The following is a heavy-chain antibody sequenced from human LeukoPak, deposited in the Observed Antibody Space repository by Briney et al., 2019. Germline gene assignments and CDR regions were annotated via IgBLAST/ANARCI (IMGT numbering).Heavy chain of an antibody. CDR2: IKQDGSEK. CDR1: GFTFSSYW. CDR3: VRDFNTVTTAYLHH. V-gene: IGHV3-7*01. J-gene: IGHJ1*01. D-gene: IGHD4-17*01. Sequence: GGSLRLSCAASGFTFSSYWMSWVRQAPGKGLEWVANIKQDGSEKYYVDSVKGRFTISRDNAKNSVYLQMNSLRAEETAVYYCVRDFNTVTTAYLHHWGQGTLVTVSS.